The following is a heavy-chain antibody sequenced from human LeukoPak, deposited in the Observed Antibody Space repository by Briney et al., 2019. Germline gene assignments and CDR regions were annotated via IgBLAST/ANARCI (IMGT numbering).Heavy chain of an antibody. CDR2: MNPNSGNT. CDR3: ARGRSDGYSYDFDY. D-gene: IGHD5-18*01. CDR1: GYTFTSYD. V-gene: IGHV1-8*01. J-gene: IGHJ4*02. Sequence: ASVKVSCMASGYTFTSYDINWVRQATGQGLEWMGWMNPNSGNTGYAQKFQGRVTMTRNTSISTAYMELSSLRSEDTAVYYCARGRSDGYSYDFDYWGQGTLVTVSS.